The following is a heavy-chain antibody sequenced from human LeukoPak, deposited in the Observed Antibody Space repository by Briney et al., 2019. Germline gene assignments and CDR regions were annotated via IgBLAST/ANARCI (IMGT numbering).Heavy chain of an antibody. CDR2: IKQDGSEK. Sequence: GGSLRLSCAASGFTFSSYWMSWVRQAPGKGLEWVANIKQDGSEKYYADSVKGRFTISRDNSKNTLYLQMNSLRAEDTAVYYCAKVGGLWFGELVARRYGMDVWGQGTTVTVS. V-gene: IGHV3-7*01. J-gene: IGHJ6*02. D-gene: IGHD3-10*01. CDR3: AKVGGLWFGELVARRYGMDV. CDR1: GFTFSSYW.